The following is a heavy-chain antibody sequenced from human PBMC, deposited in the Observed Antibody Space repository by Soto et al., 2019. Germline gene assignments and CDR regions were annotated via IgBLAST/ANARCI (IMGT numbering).Heavy chain of an antibody. V-gene: IGHV4-61*01. CDR3: ARVPRITIYGVVTPGPGVDV. D-gene: IGHD3-3*01. CDR2: IYYSGST. J-gene: IGHJ6*02. CDR1: GGSVSSCSYY. Sequence: SETLSLTCTVSGGSVSSCSYYWSWIRQPPGKGLEWIGYIYYSGSTNYNPSLKSRVTISVDTSKNQFSLKLSSVTAADTAVYYCARVPRITIYGVVTPGPGVDVWGQGTTVTVSS.